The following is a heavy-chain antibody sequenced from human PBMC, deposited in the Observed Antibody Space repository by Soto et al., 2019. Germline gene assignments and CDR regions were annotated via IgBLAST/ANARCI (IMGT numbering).Heavy chain of an antibody. CDR3: ARGIAAGTDY. CDR2: IIPVLDMP. D-gene: IGHD6-13*01. CDR1: GDTLSTYT. J-gene: IGHJ4*02. Sequence: QVQLVQSGAEVKKPGSSVKVSCKASGDTLSTYTISWVRQAPEQGLEWMGWIIPVLDMPIYAQKFLGRVTISAEKSTSTVYMELSSLRSDDTAVYYCARGIAAGTDYWGQGTLVTVSS. V-gene: IGHV1-69*02.